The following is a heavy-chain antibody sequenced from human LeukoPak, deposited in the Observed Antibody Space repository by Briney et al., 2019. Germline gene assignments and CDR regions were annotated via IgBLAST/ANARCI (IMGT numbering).Heavy chain of an antibody. V-gene: IGHV3-23*01. J-gene: IGHJ4*02. CDR2: ISNSGAST. CDR1: GFTFGSYA. Sequence: GGSLRLSCTASGFTFGSYAMTWVRQAPGKGLEWVSAISNSGASTWSADSVQGRFTISRDNPKNTLYLQMNSLRAEDTAVYYCAKDRSGSYSSYFDYWGQGTLVTVSS. CDR3: AKDRSGSYSSYFDY. D-gene: IGHD1-26*01.